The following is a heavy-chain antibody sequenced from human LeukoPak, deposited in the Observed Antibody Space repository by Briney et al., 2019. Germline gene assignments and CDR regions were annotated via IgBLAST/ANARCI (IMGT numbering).Heavy chain of an antibody. Sequence: SETLSLTCAVYGYSISSGYYGGWIRQPPGKGLEWIGSLYHSGSTSYNPSLKRRVTIPVDTPKHHSSLKLRSVTPAGAALSDCASPCGCDCRYRGDAFDIWGQGTMVTVSS. CDR1: GYSISSGYY. D-gene: IGHD2-21*01. CDR3: ASPCGCDCRYRGDAFDI. J-gene: IGHJ3*02. V-gene: IGHV4-38-2*01. CDR2: LYHSGST.